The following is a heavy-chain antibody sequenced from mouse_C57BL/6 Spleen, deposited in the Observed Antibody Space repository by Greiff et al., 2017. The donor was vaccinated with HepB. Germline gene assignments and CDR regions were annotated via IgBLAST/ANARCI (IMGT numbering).Heavy chain of an antibody. Sequence: VQLQQSGAELVRPGASVTLSCKASGYTFTDYEMHWVKQTPVHGLEWIGAIDPETGGTAYNQKFKGKAILTADKSSSTAYMELRSLTSEDSAVYYCTRRDGLAPPDYLGQGTTLTVSS. J-gene: IGHJ2*01. V-gene: IGHV1-15*01. CDR3: TRRDGLAPPDY. CDR1: GYTFTDYE. D-gene: IGHD2-3*01. CDR2: IDPETGGT.